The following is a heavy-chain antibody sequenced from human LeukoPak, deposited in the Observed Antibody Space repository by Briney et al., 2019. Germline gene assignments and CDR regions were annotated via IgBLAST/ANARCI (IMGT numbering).Heavy chain of an antibody. D-gene: IGHD3-9*01. CDR2: ISGSGGST. J-gene: IGHJ3*02. CDR3: AKIDILTGYYKEAFDI. Sequence: GGSLRLSCAASGFTFSSYAMSWVRQAPGKGLEWVSAISGSGGSTYYADSVKGRFTISRDNSKNTLYLQMNSLRAEDTAVYYCAKIDILTGYYKEAFDIWGQGTMVTVSS. V-gene: IGHV3-23*01. CDR1: GFTFSSYA.